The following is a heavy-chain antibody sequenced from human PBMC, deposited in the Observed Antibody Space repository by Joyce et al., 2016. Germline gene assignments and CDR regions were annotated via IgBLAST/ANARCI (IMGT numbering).Heavy chain of an antibody. CDR3: ARVEYSIIWAPIDY. D-gene: IGHD6-13*01. J-gene: IGHJ4*02. V-gene: IGHV3-7*04. CDR1: GFSFSSYY. CDR2: INKDGSEK. Sequence: EVQLVESGGGLVQPGGSLRLSCAASGFSFSSYYMSWVRQAPGKGVEWVVNINKDGSEKYYVDSVKGRFTISGDNSKNSLYLQMSSLRAEDAAVYYCARVEYSIIWAPIDYWGQGTLVTVSS.